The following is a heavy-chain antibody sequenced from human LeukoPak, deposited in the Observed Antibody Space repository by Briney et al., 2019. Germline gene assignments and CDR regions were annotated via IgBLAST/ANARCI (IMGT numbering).Heavy chain of an antibody. D-gene: IGHD6-13*01. V-gene: IGHV3-30*18. CDR3: AKDEGIAAAGTDFDY. CDR1: GFTFSSYG. Sequence: PGRSLRLSCAASGFTFSSYGIHCVRQAPGKGLECVAVISYDESNKYYADSVKGRFTISRDNSKNVLYLQMNSLRAEDTVVYYCAKDEGIAAAGTDFDYWGQGTLVTVSS. CDR2: ISYDESNK. J-gene: IGHJ4*02.